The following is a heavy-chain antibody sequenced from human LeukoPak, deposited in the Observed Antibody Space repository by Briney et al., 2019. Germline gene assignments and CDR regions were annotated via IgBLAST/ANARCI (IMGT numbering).Heavy chain of an antibody. CDR3: ARERVGGIAVAGLFDY. D-gene: IGHD6-19*01. J-gene: IGHJ4*02. V-gene: IGHV3-7*03. CDR1: GFTFSSYW. Sequence: GGSLRLSCAASGFTFSSYWMSWVRQAPGKGLEWVANIKQDGSEKYYVDSVKGRFTISRDNAKNSLYLQMSSLRAEDTAVYYCARERVGGIAVAGLFDYWGQGTLVTVSS. CDR2: IKQDGSEK.